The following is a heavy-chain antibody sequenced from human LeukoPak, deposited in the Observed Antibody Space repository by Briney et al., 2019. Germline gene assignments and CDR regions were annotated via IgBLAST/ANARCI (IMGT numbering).Heavy chain of an antibody. Sequence: ASVKVSCKASGYTFTSYGISWVRQAPGQGLEWMGWISGYKGNTDYAQILQGRVAMTTDTSTTTAYMELRGLRSDDTAVYFCARDGIYSSAWYYFDYWGQGTLVTVSS. D-gene: IGHD6-19*01. CDR2: ISGYKGNT. J-gene: IGHJ4*02. CDR3: ARDGIYSSAWYYFDY. CDR1: GYTFTSYG. V-gene: IGHV1-18*01.